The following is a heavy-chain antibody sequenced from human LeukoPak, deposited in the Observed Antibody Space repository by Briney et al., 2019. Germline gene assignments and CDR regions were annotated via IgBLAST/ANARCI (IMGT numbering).Heavy chain of an antibody. CDR2: MYSSGRT. Sequence: SETLSLTCTVSGSSISSSNYYWGWIRQPPGKGLEWIGSMYSSGRTDYNPSLQSRVTMSVDSSKNQFSLKLSSVTAAYTAVYYCASRGCRGSSCRLPLIGPFDYWGQGTLVTVSS. CDR1: GSSISSSNYY. V-gene: IGHV4-39*01. CDR3: ASRGCRGSSCRLPLIGPFDY. J-gene: IGHJ4*02. D-gene: IGHD2-2*01.